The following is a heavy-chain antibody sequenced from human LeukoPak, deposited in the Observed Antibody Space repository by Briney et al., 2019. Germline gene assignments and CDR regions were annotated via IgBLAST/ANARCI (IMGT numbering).Heavy chain of an antibody. Sequence: PGGSLRLSCAASGFTFSDYYMSWIRQAPGKGLEWVSYISSSGSTIYYADSVKGRFTISRDNAKNSLYLQMNSLRAEDTALYYCAKDRYGDYAGIDYWGQGTLVTVSS. CDR1: GFTFSDYY. V-gene: IGHV3-11*01. D-gene: IGHD4-17*01. CDR2: ISSSGSTI. J-gene: IGHJ4*02. CDR3: AKDRYGDYAGIDY.